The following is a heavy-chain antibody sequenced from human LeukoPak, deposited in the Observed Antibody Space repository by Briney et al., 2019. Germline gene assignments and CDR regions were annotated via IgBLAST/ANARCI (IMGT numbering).Heavy chain of an antibody. V-gene: IGHV4-59*01. CDR3: AREGGDGYNIDY. CDR1: GESFSGYY. J-gene: IGHJ4*02. D-gene: IGHD5-24*01. Sequence: SETLSLTCAVYGESFSGYYWSWVRQPPGKGLEWIGYIYYSGSTNYNPSLKSRVTISVDTSKNQFSLKLSSVTAADTAVYYCAREGGDGYNIDYWGQGTLVTVSS. CDR2: IYYSGST.